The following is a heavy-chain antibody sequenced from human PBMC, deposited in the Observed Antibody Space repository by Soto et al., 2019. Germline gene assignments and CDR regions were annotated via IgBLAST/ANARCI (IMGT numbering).Heavy chain of an antibody. Sequence: QVQLVESGGGVVQPGRSLRLSCAASGFSFSNFAMHWVRQAPGKGLEWMAVISSDVVNYYYAESVKGRFTISRDNSKNTLYLQMNSLRTEETAVYYWARGGAWTPEGLGYWGQGTLVTVSS. CDR3: ARGGAWTPEGLGY. V-gene: IGHV3-30-3*01. D-gene: IGHD2-15*01. CDR1: GFSFSNFA. CDR2: ISSDVVNY. J-gene: IGHJ4*02.